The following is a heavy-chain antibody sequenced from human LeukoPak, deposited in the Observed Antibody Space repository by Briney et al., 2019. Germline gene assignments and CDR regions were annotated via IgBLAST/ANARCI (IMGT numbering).Heavy chain of an antibody. Sequence: GGSLRLSCAASGFTFSSYWMSWVRQAPGKGLEWVANIKQDGSEKYYVDSVKGRFTISRDNAKNSLYLQMNSLRAEDTAVYYCARDTTVTDVSLDYWGQGTLVTVSS. J-gene: IGHJ4*02. CDR3: ARDTTVTDVSLDY. CDR1: GFTFSSYW. V-gene: IGHV3-7*01. CDR2: IKQDGSEK. D-gene: IGHD4-17*01.